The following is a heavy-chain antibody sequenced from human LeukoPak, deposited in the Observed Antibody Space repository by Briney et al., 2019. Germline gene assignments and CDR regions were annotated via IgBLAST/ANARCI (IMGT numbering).Heavy chain of an antibody. CDR1: GFTFSSYE. Sequence: GGSLRLSCAASGFTFSSYEMNWVRQAPGKGLEWVSYISSSGSTIYYADSVKGRFTISRDNAKNSLYLQMNSLRAEDTALYYCARDPPYGDYGGGLDYWGQGTLVTVSS. J-gene: IGHJ4*02. CDR2: ISSSGSTI. V-gene: IGHV3-48*03. D-gene: IGHD4-17*01. CDR3: ARDPPYGDYGGGLDY.